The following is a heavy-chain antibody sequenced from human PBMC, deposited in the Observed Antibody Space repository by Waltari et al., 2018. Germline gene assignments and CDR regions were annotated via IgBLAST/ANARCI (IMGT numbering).Heavy chain of an antibody. Sequence: EVQLLESGGGLVQPGGSLRLSCAASGVNFSNYAMRWVRQAPGKGLEWVSVVDSGGSTQYADSFKGRFTISRDDSKNTLYLQMNSLRAEDTAVDYCAKDLGVVWFGYLLPTGAFDYWGQGTLVTVSS. CDR3: AKDLGVVWFGYLLPTGAFDY. V-gene: IGHV3-23*03. CDR2: VDSGGST. D-gene: IGHD3-10*01. CDR1: GVNFSNYA. J-gene: IGHJ4*02.